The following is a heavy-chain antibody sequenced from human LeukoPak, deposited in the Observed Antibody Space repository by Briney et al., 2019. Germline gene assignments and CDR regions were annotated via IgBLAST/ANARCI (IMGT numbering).Heavy chain of an antibody. CDR3: ASTPDYGWFYFDY. CDR1: GFTFSSYS. Sequence: KPGRSLRLSCAASGFTFSSYSMNWVRQTPRKGLEWVSSISSSSSYIYYADSVKGRNTICRNNAKNSLYLQKNSLRAEDTPVYYCASTPDYGWFYFDYWGQGTLVTISS. J-gene: IGHJ4*02. V-gene: IGHV3-21*01. D-gene: IGHD4-17*01. CDR2: ISSSSSYI.